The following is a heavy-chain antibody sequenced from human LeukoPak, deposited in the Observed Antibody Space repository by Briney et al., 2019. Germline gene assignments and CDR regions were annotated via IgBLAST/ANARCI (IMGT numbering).Heavy chain of an antibody. Sequence: PGGSLRLSCAASGFTFSSYAMSWVRQAPGKGLKWFSAISGSGGSTYYADSVKGRFTISRDNSKNTLYLQMNSLRAEDTAVYYCAKIGLTSMALYYFDYWGQGTLVTVSS. J-gene: IGHJ4*02. CDR1: GFTFSSYA. CDR2: ISGSGGST. CDR3: AKIGLTSMALYYFDY. V-gene: IGHV3-23*01. D-gene: IGHD5-18*01.